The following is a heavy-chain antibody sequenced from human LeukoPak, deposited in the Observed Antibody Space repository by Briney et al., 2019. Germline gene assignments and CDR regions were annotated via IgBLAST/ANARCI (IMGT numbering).Heavy chain of an antibody. CDR3: ARDLSSTSNRELDY. CDR1: GYTFTGYF. V-gene: IGHV1-2*06. D-gene: IGHD1-14*01. CDR2: INPNSGDT. Sequence: ASVKVSCKASGYTFTGYFMHWVRQAPGQGLEWMGRINPNSGDTNYAQNLQGRVTMTRDTSISTAYMELSRLRSDDTAVYYCARDLSSTSNRELDYWGQGTLVTVSS. J-gene: IGHJ4*02.